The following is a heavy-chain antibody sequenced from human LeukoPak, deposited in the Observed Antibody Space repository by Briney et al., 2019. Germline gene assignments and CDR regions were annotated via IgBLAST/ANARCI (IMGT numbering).Heavy chain of an antibody. CDR1: GGTFSSYA. J-gene: IGHJ4*02. Sequence: GASVKVSCKASGGTFSSYAISWVRQAPGQGLEWMGGIIPIFGTANYAQKFQGRVTMTRNTSISTAYMELSSLRSEDTAVYYCARGDWVPEYWGQGTLVTVSS. V-gene: IGHV1-69*05. D-gene: IGHD3-9*01. CDR2: IIPIFGTA. CDR3: ARGDWVPEY.